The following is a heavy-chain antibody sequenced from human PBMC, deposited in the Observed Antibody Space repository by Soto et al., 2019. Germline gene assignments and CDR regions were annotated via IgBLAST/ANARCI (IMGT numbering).Heavy chain of an antibody. J-gene: IGHJ4*02. D-gene: IGHD3-22*01. CDR2: INPNSGGT. CDR1: GYTFTAYQ. V-gene: IGHV1-2*02. CDR3: ARDGNYAYVSYFFDY. Sequence: ASVKVSCKASGYTFTAYQMHWVRQAPGQGLEWMGWINPNSGGTNYDRKFQGRVTMTADTSINTAYVEVTRLRFDDTAVYFCARDGNYAYVSYFFDYWGQGALVTVSS.